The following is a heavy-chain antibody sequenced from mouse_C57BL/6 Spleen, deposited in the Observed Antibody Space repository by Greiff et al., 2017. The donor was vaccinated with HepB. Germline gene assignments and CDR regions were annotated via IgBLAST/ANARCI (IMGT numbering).Heavy chain of an antibody. CDR1: GYAFSSSW. J-gene: IGHJ1*03. Sequence: VKLQESGPELVKPGASVKISCKASGYAFSSSWMNWVKQRPGKGLEWIGRIYPGDGDTNYNGKFKGKATLTADKSSSTAYMQLSSLTSEDSAVYFCARGCPYWYFDVWGTGTTVTVSS. D-gene: IGHD3-3*01. CDR3: ARGCPYWYFDV. CDR2: IYPGDGDT. V-gene: IGHV1-82*01.